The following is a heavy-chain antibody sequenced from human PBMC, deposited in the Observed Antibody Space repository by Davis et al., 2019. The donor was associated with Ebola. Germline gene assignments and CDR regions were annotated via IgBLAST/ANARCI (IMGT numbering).Heavy chain of an antibody. CDR1: GFTFSSYA. Sequence: GGSLRLSCAASGFTFSSYAMHWVRQAPGKGLEWVAVISYDGSNKYYADSVKGRFTISRDNSKNTLYLQMNSLRAEDTAVYYCARATYLDYWGQGTLVTVSS. CDR2: ISYDGSNK. V-gene: IGHV3-30*04. J-gene: IGHJ4*02. CDR3: ARATYLDY.